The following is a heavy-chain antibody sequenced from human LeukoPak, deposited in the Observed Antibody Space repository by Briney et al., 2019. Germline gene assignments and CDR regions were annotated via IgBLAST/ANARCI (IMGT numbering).Heavy chain of an antibody. CDR1: GFAVSSNY. J-gene: IGHJ4*02. V-gene: IGHV3-66*01. D-gene: IGHD3-10*01. CDR2: IYSGGST. CDR3: ARALFRGVNPAFDY. Sequence: PGGSLRLSCAASGFAVSSNYMSGVRQAPGKGLEWVSVIYSGGSTYYADSVKGRVTISRDNSKNTLYLQMNSLRAEDTAAYYCARALFRGVNPAFDYWGQGTLVTVSS.